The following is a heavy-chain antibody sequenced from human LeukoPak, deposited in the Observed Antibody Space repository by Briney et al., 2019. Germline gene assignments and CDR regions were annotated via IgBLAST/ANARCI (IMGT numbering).Heavy chain of an antibody. CDR2: IIPIFGTA. Sequence: SVKVSCKASGYTFTSYGISWVRQAPGQGLEWMGGIIPIFGTANYAQKFQGRVAITADESTSTAYMELSSLRSEDTAVYYCARDRSTPYYDYVWGSYRLDAFDIWGQGTMVTVSS. CDR1: GYTFTSYG. D-gene: IGHD3-16*02. J-gene: IGHJ3*02. V-gene: IGHV1-69*13. CDR3: ARDRSTPYYDYVWGSYRLDAFDI.